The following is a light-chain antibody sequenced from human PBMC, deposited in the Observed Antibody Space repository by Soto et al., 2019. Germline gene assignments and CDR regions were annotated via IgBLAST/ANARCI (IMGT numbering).Light chain of an antibody. CDR3: QQYSGSPDT. V-gene: IGKV4-1*01. Sequence: DIVMTQSPDSLAVSLGERATINCKSSQSVLYSSNNKNYLPWYQQKPGQPPKPLIYWTSTRESGVPDRFSVSGLGTDFTITSGRLHVEDATVYYWQQYSGSPDTLGQGTKPEIK. CDR2: WTS. CDR1: QSVLYSSNNKNY. J-gene: IGKJ2*01.